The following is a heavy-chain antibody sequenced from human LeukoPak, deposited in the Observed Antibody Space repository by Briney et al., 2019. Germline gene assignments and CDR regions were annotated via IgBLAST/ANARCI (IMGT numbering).Heavy chain of an antibody. J-gene: IGHJ4*02. D-gene: IGHD4-17*01. V-gene: IGHV1-18*01. CDR3: ARDSVLTTFDY. Sequence: ASVKVSCAASGYTFTGYYMHWVRQAPGQGLEWMGWISAYNGDTNYAQKLQGRVTMTTDTSTSTAYMELRSLRSDDTAVYYCARDSVLTTFDYWGQGTLVSVSS. CDR1: GYTFTGYY. CDR2: ISAYNGDT.